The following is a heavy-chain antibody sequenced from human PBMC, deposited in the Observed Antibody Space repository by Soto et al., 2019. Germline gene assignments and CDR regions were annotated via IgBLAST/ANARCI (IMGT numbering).Heavy chain of an antibody. CDR2: MSGSGAKT. D-gene: IGHD1-26*01. CDR1: GFTFAGYA. V-gene: IGHV3-23*01. Sequence: EVQLLESGGGLVQPGGSLRLSCESSGFTFAGYAINWVRQAPWKGLEWVSAMSGSGAKTFYADSVKGRFTISRDNSKNTVYLQMNSLRGDDTAIYFCAKDRGSGNYGVLKDFEYWGQGTLVTVSS. CDR3: AKDRGSGNYGVLKDFEY. J-gene: IGHJ4*02.